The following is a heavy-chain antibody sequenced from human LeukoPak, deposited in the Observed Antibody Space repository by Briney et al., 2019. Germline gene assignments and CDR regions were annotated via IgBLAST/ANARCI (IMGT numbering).Heavy chain of an antibody. CDR1: GFSFSIHD. D-gene: IGHD3-10*01. V-gene: IGHV3-23*01. CDR3: AKVKGALLWFGGLLCLGEFDY. CDR2: ISNSDNST. Sequence: QTGGSLRLSCAASGFSFSIHDMTWVRQAPGKGLEWVSTISNSDNSTYYADSVKGRFTISRDNSKNTLYLQMNSLRAEDTAVYYCAKVKGALLWFGGLLCLGEFDYWGQGTLVTVSS. J-gene: IGHJ4*02.